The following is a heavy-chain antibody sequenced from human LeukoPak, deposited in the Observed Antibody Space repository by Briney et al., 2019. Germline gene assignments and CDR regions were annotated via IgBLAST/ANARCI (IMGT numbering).Heavy chain of an antibody. CDR2: ITASSTAI. J-gene: IGHJ4*02. CDR3: ARDGKYSYGYNY. CDR1: GFTFNTYT. D-gene: IGHD5-18*01. Sequence: PGGSLRLSCAASGFTFNTYTMNWVRQAPGKGLEWVSSITASSTAIYSADSVKGRFTISRDNAKNFLYLQMNSLRAEDTAVYYCARDGKYSYGYNYWGQGTLVTVSS. V-gene: IGHV3-21*01.